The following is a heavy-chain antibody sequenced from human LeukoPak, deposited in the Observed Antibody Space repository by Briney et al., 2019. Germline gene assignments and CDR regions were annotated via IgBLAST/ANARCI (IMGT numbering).Heavy chain of an antibody. CDR3: ARGYSRAAFDI. CDR2: ISWDGGST. J-gene: IGHJ3*02. CDR1: GFTFDDYT. V-gene: IGHV3-43*01. D-gene: IGHD2-15*01. Sequence: GGSLRLSCAASGFTFDDYTMHWVRQAPGKGLEWVSLISWDGGSTYYADSVKGRFTVSRDNGKNSLLLQMNSLRAEDTALYYCARGYSRAAFDIWGQGTVVAVSS.